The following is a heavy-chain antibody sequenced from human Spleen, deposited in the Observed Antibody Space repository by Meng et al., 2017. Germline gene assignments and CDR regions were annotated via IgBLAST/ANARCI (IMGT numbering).Heavy chain of an antibody. Sequence: QGQLEGPGPGLVKPSETLSLTCTVSDDSISSYYWNWIRQPPGKGLEWIGFIYHNGDTNYNPSLKSRVTISVDTSKNQFSLKLVSVTAADTAVYYCARGWRVIHLYYFDNWGQGTLVTVSS. J-gene: IGHJ4*02. CDR2: IYHNGDT. CDR1: DDSISSYY. V-gene: IGHV4-59*01. D-gene: IGHD3-10*01. CDR3: ARGWRVIHLYYFDN.